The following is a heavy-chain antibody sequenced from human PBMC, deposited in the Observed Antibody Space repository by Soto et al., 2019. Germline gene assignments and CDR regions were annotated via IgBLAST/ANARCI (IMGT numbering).Heavy chain of an antibody. J-gene: IGHJ4*01. V-gene: IGHV3-64*01. CDR2: ISSNGGST. CDR3: AREAGYCSSTSCYAGFDY. CDR1: GFTFSSYA. Sequence: EVQLVESGGGLVQPGGSLRLSCAASGFTFSSYAMHWVRQAPGKGLEYVSAISSNGGSTYYANSVKGRFTISRDNSKNTLYLQMGSLRAEDMAVYYCAREAGYCSSTSCYAGFDYWGHGTLVTVSS. D-gene: IGHD2-2*01.